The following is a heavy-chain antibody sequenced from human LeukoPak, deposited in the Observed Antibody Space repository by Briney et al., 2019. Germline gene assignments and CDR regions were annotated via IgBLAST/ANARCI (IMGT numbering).Heavy chain of an antibody. J-gene: IGHJ3*02. CDR2: IYYSGIT. D-gene: IGHD6-19*01. CDR3: ASHIPRGVAGTRSPSDAFDI. V-gene: IGHV4-59*08. Sequence: SETRSLTCTVSGGSISRYYWSWIRQPPGKGLEWIGYIYYSGITNYNPSLKSRVTISVDTSKNQFSLKLSSVTAADTAVYYCASHIPRGVAGTRSPSDAFDIWGQGTMVTVSS. CDR1: GGSISRYY.